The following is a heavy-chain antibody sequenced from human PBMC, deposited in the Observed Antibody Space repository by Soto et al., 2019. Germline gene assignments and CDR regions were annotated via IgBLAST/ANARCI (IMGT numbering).Heavy chain of an antibody. CDR3: AREGDVPYYYSGMDV. V-gene: IGHV1-18*01. J-gene: IGHJ6*02. CDR2: ISGYNGKT. Sequence: QVQLVQSGGEVKKPGASVKVSCKASGYTFTSYGISWVRQAPGQGLEWMGWISGYNGKTNYAQKVQDRVTMTTDTSTSTVYMELRSLRSDDTAVYYCAREGDVPYYYSGMDVWGHGTTVTVSS. D-gene: IGHD2-21*02. CDR1: GYTFTSYG.